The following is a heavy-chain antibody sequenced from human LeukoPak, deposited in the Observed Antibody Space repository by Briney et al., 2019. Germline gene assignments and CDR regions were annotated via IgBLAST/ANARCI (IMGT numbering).Heavy chain of an antibody. D-gene: IGHD2-2*01. Sequence: SETLSLTCTVSGGSNSSYYWSWIRQPPGKGLEWIGYIYYSGSTNYNPSLKSRVTISVDTSKNQFSLKLSSVTAADTAVYYCARGEIPYCSSTSCYPPTANWFDPWGQGTLVTVSS. CDR3: ARGEIPYCSSTSCYPPTANWFDP. V-gene: IGHV4-59*12. CDR1: GGSNSSYY. CDR2: IYYSGST. J-gene: IGHJ5*02.